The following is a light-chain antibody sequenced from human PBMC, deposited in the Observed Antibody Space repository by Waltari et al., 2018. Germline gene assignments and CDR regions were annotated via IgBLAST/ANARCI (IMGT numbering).Light chain of an antibody. Sequence: QSVLTQPPSVSGAPGQRVTIPCTGSSSNIGAGYDVHWYQQLPGPAPKRLIYGNSNRPSGVPDRFSGSKSGTSASLAITGLQAEDEADYYCQSYDSSLSGVVFGGGTKLTVL. CDR1: SSNIGAGYD. V-gene: IGLV1-40*01. J-gene: IGLJ2*01. CDR2: GNS. CDR3: QSYDSSLSGVV.